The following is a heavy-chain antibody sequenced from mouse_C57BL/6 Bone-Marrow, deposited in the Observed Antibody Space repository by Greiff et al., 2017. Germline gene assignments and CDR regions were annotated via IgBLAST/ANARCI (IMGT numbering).Heavy chain of an antibody. D-gene: IGHD2-1*01. CDR3: ARDRWALTRNSYAMDY. V-gene: IGHV5-4*01. CDR1: GFTFGSYA. CDR2: ISDGGSYT. J-gene: IGHJ4*01. Sequence: EVKLVESGGGLVKPGGSLKLSCAASGFTFGSYAMSWVRQTPEKRLEWVATISDGGSYTYYPDNVKGRITIARDNAKNNLYLQMSHLKSEDTAMYYCARDRWALTRNSYAMDYWGQGTSVTVSS.